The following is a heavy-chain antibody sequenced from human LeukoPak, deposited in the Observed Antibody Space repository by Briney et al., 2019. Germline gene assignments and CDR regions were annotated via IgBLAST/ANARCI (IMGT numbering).Heavy chain of an antibody. CDR2: IRYDGSNK. V-gene: IGHV3-30*02. CDR1: GFTFSSNG. Sequence: SGGSLRLSCAAPGFTFSSNGMRWVRQAPGKGLEWVAFIRYDGSNKYYADSVKGRFTISRDNSKNTLYLQMNSLRAEDTAVYYCAKQGQRTFDYWGQGTLVTVSS. CDR3: AKQGQRTFDY. J-gene: IGHJ4*02.